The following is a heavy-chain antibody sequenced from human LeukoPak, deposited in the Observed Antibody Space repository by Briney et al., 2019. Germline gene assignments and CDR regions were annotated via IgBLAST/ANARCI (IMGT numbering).Heavy chain of an antibody. J-gene: IGHJ3*02. Sequence: GESLKISCKGSGYTFSGYWIGWVRQMPGKGLEWMGIIYPGDSNTRYSPSFQGQVTISADKSISTAYLQWSSLKASDTAVYYCARESGTYGFEIWGQGTMVTVSS. D-gene: IGHD1-26*01. CDR2: IYPGDSNT. CDR3: ARESGTYGFEI. CDR1: GYTFSGYW. V-gene: IGHV5-51*01.